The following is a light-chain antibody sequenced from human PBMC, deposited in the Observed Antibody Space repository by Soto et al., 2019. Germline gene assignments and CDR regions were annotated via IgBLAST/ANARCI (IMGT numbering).Light chain of an antibody. J-gene: IGKJ2*01. V-gene: IGKV1-5*01. Sequence: DIQMTQSPSTLSASVGDRVTITCRASQSISSWLAWYQQKPGKAPKLLIYDASSLESGVPSRFSGSGSGTEFTLPISSLQPDDFATYYCQQRASWPPFTFGQGTKLEV. CDR1: QSISSW. CDR3: QQRASWPPFT. CDR2: DAS.